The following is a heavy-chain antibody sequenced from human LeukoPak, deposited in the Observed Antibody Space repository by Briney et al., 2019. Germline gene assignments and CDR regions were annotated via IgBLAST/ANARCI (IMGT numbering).Heavy chain of an antibody. CDR1: GFTFSSYS. CDR3: ARFQSTWDYGMDV. J-gene: IGHJ6*02. D-gene: IGHD5/OR15-5a*01. Sequence: GGSLRLSCATSGFTFSSYSMNWVRQAPGKGLEWVSYISSGSSSIFYADSVKGRFTISRDKAKNSLYLQMNSLRDEDTAVYYCARFQSTWDYGMDVWGQGTTVTVFS. CDR2: ISSGSSSI. V-gene: IGHV3-48*02.